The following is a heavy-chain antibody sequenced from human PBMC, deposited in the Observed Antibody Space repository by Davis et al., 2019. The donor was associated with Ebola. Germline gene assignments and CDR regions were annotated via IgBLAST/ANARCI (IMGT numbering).Heavy chain of an antibody. CDR1: GFTFSSSA. J-gene: IGHJ4*02. D-gene: IGHD3-3*01. CDR3: AKAPVRFLEWFTTDY. CDR2: ISGSGGST. Sequence: GESLKISCAASGFTFSSSAMTWVRQAPGKGLEWVSAISGSGGSTYYAGSVKGRFTISRDNSRNTLYLQMNSLRAEDTAVYYCAKAPVRFLEWFTTDYWGKGTLVTVSS. V-gene: IGHV3-23*01.